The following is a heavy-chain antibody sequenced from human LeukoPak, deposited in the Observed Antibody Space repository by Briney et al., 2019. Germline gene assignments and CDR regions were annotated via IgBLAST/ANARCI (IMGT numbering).Heavy chain of an antibody. J-gene: IGHJ6*02. CDR3: ARPLYASYYYGVDV. CDR2: ISSSSSYI. Sequence: GGSLRLSCAASGFTFSSYSMNWVRQAPGKGLEWVSSISSSSSYIYYADSVKGRFTISRDNAKNSLYLQMNSLRAEDTAVYYCARPLYASYYYGVDVWGQGTTVTVSS. V-gene: IGHV3-21*01. CDR1: GFTFSSYS. D-gene: IGHD2-2*02.